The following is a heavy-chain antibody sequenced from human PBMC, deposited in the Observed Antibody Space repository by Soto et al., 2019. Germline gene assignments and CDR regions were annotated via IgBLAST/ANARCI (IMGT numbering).Heavy chain of an antibody. CDR1: GGSISSSSYY. D-gene: IGHD6-13*01. CDR2: IYYSGST. V-gene: IGHV4-39*01. J-gene: IGHJ4*02. CDR3: ARLETAAAVYYFDY. Sequence: PSETLSLTCTVSGGSISSSSYYWGWIRQPPGKGLEWIGSIYYSGSTYYNPSLKSRVTISVDTSKNQFSLKLSSVTAADTAVYYCARLETAAAVYYFDYWGQGTLVTVSS.